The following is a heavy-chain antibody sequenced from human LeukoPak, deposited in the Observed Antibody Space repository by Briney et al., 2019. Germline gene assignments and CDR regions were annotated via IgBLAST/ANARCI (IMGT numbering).Heavy chain of an antibody. CDR1: GGSISSYY. CDR2: IYYSGST. J-gene: IGHJ4*02. V-gene: IGHV4-59*01. Sequence: SETLSLTCTVSGGSISSYYWSWIRQPPGKGLEWIGYIYYSGSTNYNPSLKSRVTISVDTSKNQFSLKLSSVTAADTAVYYCARGVVADDYWGQGTQVTVSS. CDR3: ARGVVADDY. D-gene: IGHD3-22*01.